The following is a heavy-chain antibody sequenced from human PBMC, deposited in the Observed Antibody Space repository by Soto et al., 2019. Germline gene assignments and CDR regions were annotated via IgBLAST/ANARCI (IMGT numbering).Heavy chain of an antibody. V-gene: IGHV1-18*01. CDR1: GYTFSDYG. CDR2: ISAKNGNT. Sequence: ASVKVSCKTSGYTFSDYGISWVRQAPGQGLEWMGWISAKNGNTNFAQKFRGRVTMITDTSTNTVYMELRNLRLEDTAVYYCAREPPETPPDYWGQGTLVTVSS. CDR3: AREPPETPPDY. J-gene: IGHJ4*02.